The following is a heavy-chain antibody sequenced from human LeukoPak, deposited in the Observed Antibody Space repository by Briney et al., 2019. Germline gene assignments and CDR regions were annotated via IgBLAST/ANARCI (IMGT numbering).Heavy chain of an antibody. Sequence: KPGGSLRLSCAASGFTFSSYSMNWVRQAPGKGLEWVSSISSGSSYIYYADSVKGRFTISRVNAKNSLYLQMNSLRAEDTAVYYCASEWFGELFYWGQGTLVTVSS. J-gene: IGHJ4*02. V-gene: IGHV3-21*01. CDR1: GFTFSSYS. CDR2: ISSGSSYI. D-gene: IGHD3-10*01. CDR3: ASEWFGELFY.